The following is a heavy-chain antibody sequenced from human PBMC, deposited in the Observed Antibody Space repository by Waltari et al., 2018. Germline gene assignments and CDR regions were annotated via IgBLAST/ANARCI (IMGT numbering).Heavy chain of an antibody. CDR3: ARRARIFGVVIPMGYFQH. CDR2: SNHRGTT. J-gene: IGHJ1*01. D-gene: IGHD3-3*01. Sequence: QVQLQQWGAGLLKPSETLSLTCAVYGGSFSGYYWSWIRQPPGKGLEWIGESNHRGTTNYTPSLKSRVTISVDPSKNQFSLKLSSVTAADTAVYYCARRARIFGVVIPMGYFQHWGQGTLVTVSS. CDR1: GGSFSGYY. V-gene: IGHV4-34*01.